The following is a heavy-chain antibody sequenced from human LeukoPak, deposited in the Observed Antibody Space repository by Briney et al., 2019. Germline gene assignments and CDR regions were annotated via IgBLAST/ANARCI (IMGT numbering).Heavy chain of an antibody. J-gene: IGHJ4*02. CDR2: INAYNGHR. CDR1: GYTFTSYG. D-gene: IGHD3-10*01. CDR3: ARDDGSGWNLDY. Sequence: ASVTVSRKASGYTFTSYGFSWVRQPPGQGLEWLGCINAYNGHRNYAQNVQGRVTMTTDTSTSTAYMELRSLRSDDTAVYYCARDDGSGWNLDYWGQGTLVTVSS. V-gene: IGHV1-18*01.